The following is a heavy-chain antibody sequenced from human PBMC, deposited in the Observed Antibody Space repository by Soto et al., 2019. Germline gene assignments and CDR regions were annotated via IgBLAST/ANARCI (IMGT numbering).Heavy chain of an antibody. J-gene: IGHJ4*02. D-gene: IGHD3-22*01. CDR3: ARDTEAPYYYDSSGYYNY. CDR2: INQDGSER. Sequence: GGSLRLSYAASGFTFSSYWKSWVRQAPGKGLEWVANINQDGSERYYVDSVKGRFTISRDNAKNSLYLQMNSLRAEDTAVYYCARDTEAPYYYDSSGYYNYWGLGTLVTVSS. CDR1: GFTFSSYW. V-gene: IGHV3-7*03.